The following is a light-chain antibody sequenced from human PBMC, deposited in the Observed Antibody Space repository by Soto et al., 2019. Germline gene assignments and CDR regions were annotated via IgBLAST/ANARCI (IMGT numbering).Light chain of an antibody. CDR1: ISNIVKNS. J-gene: IGLJ1*01. CDR2: SNN. Sequence: RTQPPWACGTPGQRATTPCSGSISNIVKNSVYWYKQFPGTAPKLLIYSNNKRPSLVPDRFSASKYGTSASLAISGLRSEDEADYYCAAWDDGLSGYVFGTGTKVTVL. V-gene: IGLV1-47*02. CDR3: AAWDDGLSGYV.